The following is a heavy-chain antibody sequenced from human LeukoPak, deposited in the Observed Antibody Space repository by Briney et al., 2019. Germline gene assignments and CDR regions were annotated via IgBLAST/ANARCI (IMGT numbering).Heavy chain of an antibody. J-gene: IGHJ6*02. CDR1: GGSFSGYY. CDR2: INHSGST. CDR3: ARGDGYCSSTSCYTHGMDV. V-gene: IGHV4-34*01. D-gene: IGHD2-2*02. Sequence: SETLSLTCAVYGGSFSGYYWSWTRQPPGKGLEWIGEINHSGSTNYNPSLKSRVTISVDTSKNQFSLKLSSVTAADTAVYYCARGDGYCSSTSCYTHGMDVWGQGTTVTVSS.